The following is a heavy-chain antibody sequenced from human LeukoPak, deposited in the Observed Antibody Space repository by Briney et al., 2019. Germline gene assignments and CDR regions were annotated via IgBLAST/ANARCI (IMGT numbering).Heavy chain of an antibody. CDR1: GFTFSSYW. D-gene: IGHD3-16*01. CDR3: ARSMLTIPIPGGY. J-gene: IGHJ4*02. CDR2: INSDGSST. V-gene: IGHV3-74*01. Sequence: GGSLRLSCAASGFTFSSYWMHWVRQASGKGLVWVSRINSDGSSTSYADSVKGRFTISRDNAKNTLYLQMNSLRAEDTAVYYCARSMLTIPIPGGYWGQGTLVTVSS.